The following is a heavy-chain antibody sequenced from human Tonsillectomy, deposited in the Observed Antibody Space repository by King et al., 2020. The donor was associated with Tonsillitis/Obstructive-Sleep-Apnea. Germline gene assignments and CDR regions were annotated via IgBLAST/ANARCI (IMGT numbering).Heavy chain of an antibody. D-gene: IGHD4-11*01. CDR2: INHSGST. CDR3: ARGEGDDYSNDKVYYYYYMDV. J-gene: IGHJ6*03. CDR1: GGSFSGYY. Sequence: HVQLQQWGAGLLKPSETLSLTCAVYGGSFSGYYWSWIHQPPGKGLEWIGEINHSGSTNYNPSLKSRVTISVDTSKNQFSLKLSSVTAADTAVYYCARGEGDDYSNDKVYYYYYMDVWGKGTTVTVSS. V-gene: IGHV4-34*01.